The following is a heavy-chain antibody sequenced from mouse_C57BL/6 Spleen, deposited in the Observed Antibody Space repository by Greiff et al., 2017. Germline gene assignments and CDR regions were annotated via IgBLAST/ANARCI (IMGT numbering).Heavy chain of an antibody. J-gene: IGHJ1*03. D-gene: IGHD1-1*01. V-gene: IGHV1-22*01. CDR2: INPNNGGT. CDR1: GYTFTDYN. Sequence: VQLKESGPELVKPGASVKMSCKASGYTFTDYNMHWVKQSHGKSLEWIGYINPNNGGTSYNQKFKGKATLTVNKSSSTAYMELRSLTSEDSAVYYCARTGYYGSSYGYFDVWGTGTTVTVSS. CDR3: ARTGYYGSSYGYFDV.